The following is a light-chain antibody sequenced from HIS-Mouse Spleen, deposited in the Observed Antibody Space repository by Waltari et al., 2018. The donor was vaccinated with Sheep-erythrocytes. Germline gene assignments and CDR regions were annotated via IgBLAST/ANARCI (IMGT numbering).Light chain of an antibody. V-gene: IGKV1D-13*01. Sequence: AIQLTQSPSSLSASVGDRVTITCRASQGNSSALAWYQQKPGKAPKLLIYDASSWESGAPSRFSGSGSGTDFTLTISSLQPEDFATYYCQQFNNYPRTFGQGTKVEIK. J-gene: IGKJ1*01. CDR2: DAS. CDR1: QGNSSA. CDR3: QQFNNYPRT.